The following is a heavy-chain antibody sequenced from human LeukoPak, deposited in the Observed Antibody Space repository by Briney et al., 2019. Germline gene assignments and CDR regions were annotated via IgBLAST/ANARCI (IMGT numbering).Heavy chain of an antibody. CDR3: ARPIVFSRRSDY. V-gene: IGHV1-2*02. CDR2: INPNTGDT. J-gene: IGHJ4*02. Sequence: ASVRVSCKASGYSFTAGYYIHWVRKAPGLGLEWMGWINPNTGDTNYARTFQGRVTMTRDTSISTAYMELSNLKSDDTAVYYCARPIVFSRRSDYWGQGTLVTVSS. D-gene: IGHD1-26*01. CDR1: GYSFTAGYY.